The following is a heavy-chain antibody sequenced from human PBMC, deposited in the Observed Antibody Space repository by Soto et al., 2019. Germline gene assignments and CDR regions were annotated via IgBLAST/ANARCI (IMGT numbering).Heavy chain of an antibody. CDR2: IIPIFGTA. V-gene: IGHV1-69*06. D-gene: IGHD3-22*01. J-gene: IGHJ4*02. Sequence: SLKVSCKASGGTFSSYAISWVRQAPGQGLEWMGGIIPIFGTANYAQKFQGRVTITADKSTSTAYMELSSLRSEDTAVYYCARGYDSSQYYFDYWGQGTLVTVSS. CDR1: GGTFSSYA. CDR3: ARGYDSSQYYFDY.